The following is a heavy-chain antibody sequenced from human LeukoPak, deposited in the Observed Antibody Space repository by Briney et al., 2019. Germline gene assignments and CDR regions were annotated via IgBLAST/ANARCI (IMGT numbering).Heavy chain of an antibody. D-gene: IGHD5-12*01. CDR1: AYSISSANY. CDR3: ARFITSGYYYFDY. Sequence: SETLSLTCTVSAYSISSANYWGWIRQPPGKGLEWIGIIYHSGSTYYNPSLKSRVSTSVDTSKNQFSLGLTSVTAADTAVYYCARFITSGYYYFDYWGQGTLATVSS. V-gene: IGHV4-38-2*02. CDR2: IYHSGST. J-gene: IGHJ4*02.